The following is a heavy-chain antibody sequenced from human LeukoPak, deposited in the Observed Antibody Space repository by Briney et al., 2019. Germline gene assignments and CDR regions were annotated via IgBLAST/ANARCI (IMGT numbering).Heavy chain of an antibody. CDR2: ISYDGSNK. Sequence: GRSLRLSRAASGFTFSSYGMHWVRQAPGKGLEWVAVISYDGSNKYYADSVKGRFTISRDNSKNTLYLQMNSLRAEDTAVYYCAKDFTTVTTFLDYWGQGTLVTVSS. CDR1: GFTFSSYG. V-gene: IGHV3-30*18. D-gene: IGHD4-17*01. J-gene: IGHJ4*02. CDR3: AKDFTTVTTFLDY.